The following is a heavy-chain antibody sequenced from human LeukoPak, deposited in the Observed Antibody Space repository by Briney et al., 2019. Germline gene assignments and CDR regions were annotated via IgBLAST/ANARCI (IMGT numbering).Heavy chain of an antibody. CDR2: KKKDGSEE. CDR3: ARDRGGGYFDH. Sequence: PGGSLRLSCVASTFTISNYWMSWVRQAPGKGLEWVANKKKDGSEEYYVDSVKGRFIISRDNAKNSLYLQMNSLRAEDTAVYYCARDRGGGYFDHWGQGTLVTVSS. D-gene: IGHD3-16*01. J-gene: IGHJ4*02. V-gene: IGHV3-7*04. CDR1: TFTISNYW.